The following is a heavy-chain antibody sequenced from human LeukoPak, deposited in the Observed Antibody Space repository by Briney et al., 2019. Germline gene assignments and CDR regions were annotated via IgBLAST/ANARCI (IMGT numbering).Heavy chain of an antibody. CDR1: GYTLTELS. V-gene: IGHV1-24*01. CDR2: FDPEDGET. J-gene: IGHJ5*02. D-gene: IGHD6-19*01. CDR3: ARDRSSGWYSWFDP. Sequence: ASVKVSCKVSGYTLTELSMHWVRQAPGKGLEWMGGFDPEDGETIYAQKFQGRVTMTEDTSTDTAYMDLSKLRSDDTAVYYCARDRSSGWYSWFDPWGQGTLVTVSS.